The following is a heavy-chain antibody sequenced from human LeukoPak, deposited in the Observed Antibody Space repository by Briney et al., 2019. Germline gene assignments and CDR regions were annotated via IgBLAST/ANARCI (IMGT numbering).Heavy chain of an antibody. CDR3: VRLRSYDSSGYYGHYFDY. J-gene: IGHJ4*02. CDR1: DGSISTYY. Sequence: PSETLSLTCMVSDGSISTYYWSWIRQPPGKGLEWIGYVYYTGDTSYNPSLKSRVTVSVDTSKNHFSLKLNSVTAADTAVYYCVRLRSYDSSGYYGHYFDYWGQGTLVTVSS. D-gene: IGHD3-22*01. V-gene: IGHV4-59*08. CDR2: VYYTGDT.